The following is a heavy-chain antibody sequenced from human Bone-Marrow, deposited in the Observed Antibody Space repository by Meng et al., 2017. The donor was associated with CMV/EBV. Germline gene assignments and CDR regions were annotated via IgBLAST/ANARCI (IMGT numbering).Heavy chain of an antibody. J-gene: IGHJ4*02. CDR1: GGSISSSNW. CDR2: IYHSGST. CDR3: ASTQLGYCSSTSCSSRAY. V-gene: IGHV4-4*02. D-gene: IGHD2-2*01. Sequence: SETLSLTCAVSGGSISSSNWWSWVRQPPGKGLEWIGEIYHSGSTNYNPSLKSRVTISVDKSKNQFSLKLSSVTAADTAVYYCASTQLGYCSSTSCSSRAYWGQGHLVNVSS.